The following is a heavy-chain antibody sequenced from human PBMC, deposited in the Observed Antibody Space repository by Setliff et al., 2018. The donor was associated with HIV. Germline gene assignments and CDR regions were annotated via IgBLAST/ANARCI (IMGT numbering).Heavy chain of an antibody. CDR3: AKELAASGLGYFDS. V-gene: IGHV3-23*01. J-gene: IGHJ4*02. CDR2: ILSTGEST. Sequence: QSGGSLRLSCAASGFTFSNYAMSWVRQAPGEGLEWVSAILSTGESTFYADSVKGRFTISRDNSKNTVYLQMNSLRAEDTAEYYCAKELAASGLGYFDSWGRGILVTVSS. CDR1: GFTFSNYA. D-gene: IGHD3-22*01.